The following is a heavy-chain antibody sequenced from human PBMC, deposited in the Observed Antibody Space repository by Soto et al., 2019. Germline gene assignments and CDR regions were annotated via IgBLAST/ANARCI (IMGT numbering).Heavy chain of an antibody. CDR2: IYYSGST. J-gene: IGHJ4*02. CDR3: ARGYDSSGYYHLLDFDY. Sequence: SETLSLTCTVSGGSISSGDYYWSWIRQPPGKGLEWIGYIYYSGSTYYNPSLKSRVTISVDTSKNQFSLKLSSVTAADTAVYYCARGYDSSGYYHLLDFDYWGQGTLVTVSS. D-gene: IGHD3-22*01. V-gene: IGHV4-30-4*01. CDR1: GGSISSGDYY.